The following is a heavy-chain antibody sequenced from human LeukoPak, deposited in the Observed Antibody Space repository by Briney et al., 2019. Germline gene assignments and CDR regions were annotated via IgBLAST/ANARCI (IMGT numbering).Heavy chain of an antibody. Sequence: PGGSLRLSCAASGLTLGGYWMSWVRQAPGKGLEWVANIKPDGSEENYVDSVKGRFTISRDNAKNSLSLQMNSLRAEDTAVYYCARGKGGREYYDSSGYYVYFDYWGQGTLVTVSS. V-gene: IGHV3-7*01. CDR3: ARGKGGREYYDSSGYYVYFDY. CDR1: GLTLGGYW. CDR2: IKPDGSEE. J-gene: IGHJ4*02. D-gene: IGHD3-22*01.